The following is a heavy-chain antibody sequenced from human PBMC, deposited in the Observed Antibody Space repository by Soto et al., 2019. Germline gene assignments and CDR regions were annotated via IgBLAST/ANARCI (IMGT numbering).Heavy chain of an antibody. D-gene: IGHD2-21*01. Sequence: ASVKVSCKVSGYTLTELSMHWVRQAPGKGLEWMGGFDPEDGETIYAQKFQGRVTMTEDTSTDTAYMELSSLRSEDTAVYYCATERDCGGDCYLAFDIWGQGTMVTVSS. J-gene: IGHJ3*02. V-gene: IGHV1-24*01. CDR2: FDPEDGET. CDR3: ATERDCGGDCYLAFDI. CDR1: GYTLTELS.